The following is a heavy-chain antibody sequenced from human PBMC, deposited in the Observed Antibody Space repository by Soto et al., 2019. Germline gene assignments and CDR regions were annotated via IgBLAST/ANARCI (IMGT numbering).Heavy chain of an antibody. D-gene: IGHD3-16*01. CDR3: AKDLSDYDYVWGTPSD. Sequence: GGSLRLSCAASGFTFSSYAMSWVRQAPGKGLEWVSAISGSGGSTYYADSVKGRFTISRDNSKNTLYLQMYSLRAEDTAVYYCAKDLSDYDYVWGTPSDWGQGTLVTVSS. CDR1: GFTFSSYA. V-gene: IGHV3-23*01. J-gene: IGHJ4*02. CDR2: ISGSGGST.